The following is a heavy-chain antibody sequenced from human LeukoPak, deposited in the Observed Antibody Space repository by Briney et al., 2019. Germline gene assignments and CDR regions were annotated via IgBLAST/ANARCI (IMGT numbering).Heavy chain of an antibody. J-gene: IGHJ4*02. D-gene: IGHD3-22*01. CDR2: IYYSGST. Sequence: PSETLSLTCTVSGGSISSSSYWWGWIRQPPGKGLEWIANIYYSGSTHYNPSLKSRVPISIEKSKNQFSLKLSSVTAADTAVYYCARNYYESSGYYPWNFDYWGQGTLVTVSS. CDR1: GGSISSSSYW. V-gene: IGHV4-39*01. CDR3: ARNYYESSGYYPWNFDY.